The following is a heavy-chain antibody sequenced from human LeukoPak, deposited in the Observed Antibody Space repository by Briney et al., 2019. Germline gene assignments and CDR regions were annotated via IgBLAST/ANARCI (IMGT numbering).Heavy chain of an antibody. V-gene: IGHV4-34*01. CDR3: ARGPKVTYYYDSSGYYRGAAFDY. D-gene: IGHD3-22*01. CDR1: GGSFSGYY. Sequence: PSETLSLTCAVYGGSFSGYYWSWIRQPPGKGLEWIGEINHSGSTNYNPSLKSRVTISVDTSKNQFSLKLSSVTAAGTAVYYCARGPKVTYYYDSSGYYRGAAFDYWGQGTLVTVSS. CDR2: INHSGST. J-gene: IGHJ4*02.